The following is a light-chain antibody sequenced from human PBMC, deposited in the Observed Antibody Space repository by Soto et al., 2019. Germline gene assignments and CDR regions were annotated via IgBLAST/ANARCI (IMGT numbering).Light chain of an antibody. J-gene: IGLJ3*02. Sequence: QSALTQPASVSGSPGQPTTVPSPGSTNNIVGYNYVSWYQQHPGRAPKLVIYKVSDRPAGVSTRFSASKSGNTASLTISGLQAEDEADYYCSSYSTTTTPQWVFGGGTKLTVL. CDR1: TNNIVGYNY. CDR2: KVS. CDR3: SSYSTTTTPQWV. V-gene: IGLV2-14*01.